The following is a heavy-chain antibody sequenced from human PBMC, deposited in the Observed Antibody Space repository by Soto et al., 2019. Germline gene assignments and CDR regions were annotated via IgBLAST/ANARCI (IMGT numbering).Heavy chain of an antibody. J-gene: IGHJ5*02. D-gene: IGHD2-21*01. CDR1: GAALNSGNYH. CDR2: IYVTGAV. Sequence: SETLSLTCSVSGAALNSGNYHWSWIRQVPGKGLEWIGHIYVTGAVDYNPSLRDRITISQDTSERQFSLNLRLVTAADTAVYYCARLRIATNNYKWFDPWGQGTLVTVSS. CDR3: ARLRIATNNYKWFDP. V-gene: IGHV4-31*03.